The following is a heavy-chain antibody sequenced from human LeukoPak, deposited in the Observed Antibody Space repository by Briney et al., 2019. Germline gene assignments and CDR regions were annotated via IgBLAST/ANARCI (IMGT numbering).Heavy chain of an antibody. J-gene: IGHJ4*02. CDR3: ARDRVRFLEWLLYY. Sequence: GASVKVSCKASGGTFSSYAISWVRQAPGQGLEWMGGIIPIFGTANYAQKFQGRVTITADESTSTAYMELSSLRSEDTAVYYCARDRVRFLEWLLYYWGQGTPVTVSS. CDR1: GGTFSSYA. CDR2: IIPIFGTA. D-gene: IGHD3-3*01. V-gene: IGHV1-69*13.